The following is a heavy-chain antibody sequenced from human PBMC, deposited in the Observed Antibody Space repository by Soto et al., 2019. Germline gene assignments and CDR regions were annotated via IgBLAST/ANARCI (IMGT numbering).Heavy chain of an antibody. CDR3: ARGVSLYWYFDL. CDR1: GYTFTSYG. V-gene: IGHV1-3*01. J-gene: IGHJ2*01. Sequence: ASLMLSCKASGYTFTSYGISWVRQAPGQGLEWMGWINAGNGNTKYSQKFQGRVTITRDTSASTAYMELSSLRSEDTAVYYCARGVSLYWYFDLWGHGTLVTVSS. CDR2: INAGNGNT.